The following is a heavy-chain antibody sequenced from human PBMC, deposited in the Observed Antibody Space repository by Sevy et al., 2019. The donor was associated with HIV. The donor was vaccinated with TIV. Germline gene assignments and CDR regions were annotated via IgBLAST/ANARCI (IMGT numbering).Heavy chain of an antibody. CDR1: GFTFNSYW. D-gene: IGHD1-20*01. V-gene: IGHV3-7*01. CDR3: AREGSSYGTYYNHYGMDV. Sequence: GGSLRLSCSTSGFTFNSYWLTWVRQAPGKGLEWVANINQDGSEKNYVDSVKGRFTISRDNAQKSVSLQMRALRAADTGVYYCAREGSSYGTYYNHYGMDVWGQGTTVTVSS. CDR2: INQDGSEK. J-gene: IGHJ6*02.